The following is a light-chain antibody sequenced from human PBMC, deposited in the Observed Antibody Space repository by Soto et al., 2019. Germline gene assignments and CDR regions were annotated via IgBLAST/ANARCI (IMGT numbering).Light chain of an antibody. Sequence: DTQLTQSPSFLSASVGDRVTITCRASQGINRFLAWYQQKPGKAPKLLIYAASTLQSGVPSRFSGSGSGTEFTLTISSLQPEDFATYYCQQLKSNLITFGQGTRLENK. CDR1: QGINRF. V-gene: IGKV1-9*01. J-gene: IGKJ5*01. CDR3: QQLKSNLIT. CDR2: AAS.